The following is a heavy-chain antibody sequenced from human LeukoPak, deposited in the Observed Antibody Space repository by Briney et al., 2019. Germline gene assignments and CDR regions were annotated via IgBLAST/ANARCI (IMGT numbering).Heavy chain of an antibody. Sequence: PSETLSLTCTVSGGSISSSNWWSWVRQPPGKGLEWIGEIYHSGSTNYNLSLKSRVTISVDKSKNQFSLKLSSVTAADTAVYYCARVSMLWFGELGYYYGMDVWGQGTTVTVFS. D-gene: IGHD3-10*01. V-gene: IGHV4-4*02. J-gene: IGHJ6*02. CDR1: GGSISSSNW. CDR3: ARVSMLWFGELGYYYGMDV. CDR2: IYHSGST.